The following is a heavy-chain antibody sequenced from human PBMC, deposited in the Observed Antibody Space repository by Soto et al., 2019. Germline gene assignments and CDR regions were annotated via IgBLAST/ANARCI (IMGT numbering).Heavy chain of an antibody. CDR3: ARGQRFDP. CDR2: IYYTGNT. J-gene: IGHJ5*02. V-gene: IGHV4-30-4*01. CDR1: GGSISSGDFY. Sequence: SETLSLTCSVSGGSISSGDFYRSWLRQPPGKGLEWIGYIYYTGNTYYNMSLENRATMSVDTSKNQYSLKLHSVTAADTAVYYCARGQRFDPWGRGTLVTVSS.